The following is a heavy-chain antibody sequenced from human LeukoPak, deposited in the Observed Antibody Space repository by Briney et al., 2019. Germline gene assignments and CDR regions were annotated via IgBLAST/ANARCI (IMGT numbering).Heavy chain of an antibody. J-gene: IGHJ6*02. CDR1: GFTFSSYW. D-gene: IGHD6-13*01. Sequence: PGGSLRLSCAASGFTFSSYWMSWVRQAPGKGLEWVANIKQDGSEKYYVDSVKGRFTISRDNAKNSLYLQMNSLRAEDTAVYYCARESLAAAFSMDVWGQGTTVTVSS. CDR3: ARESLAAAFSMDV. CDR2: IKQDGSEK. V-gene: IGHV3-7*03.